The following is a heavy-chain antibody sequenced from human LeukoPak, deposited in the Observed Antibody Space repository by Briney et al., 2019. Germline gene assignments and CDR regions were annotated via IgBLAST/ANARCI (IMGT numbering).Heavy chain of an antibody. V-gene: IGHV3-23*01. Sequence: GGSLRLSCAASGFTFSSYAIYWVRQVQGKGLEWVSSISASGVMTYYADSVKGRFTVSRDNSKNSLYLQMSSLTAADTAVYYCAKDRSIGTYYTFDHWGQGTLVTVSS. CDR1: GFTFSSYA. D-gene: IGHD1-26*01. J-gene: IGHJ4*02. CDR3: AKDRSIGTYYTFDH. CDR2: ISASGVMT.